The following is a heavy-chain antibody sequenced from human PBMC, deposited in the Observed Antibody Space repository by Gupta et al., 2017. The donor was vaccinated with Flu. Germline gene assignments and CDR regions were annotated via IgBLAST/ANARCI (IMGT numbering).Heavy chain of an antibody. D-gene: IGHD6-13*01. CDR1: GGSISSYY. V-gene: IGHV4-59*08. Sequence: QVQLQESGPGLVKPSETLSLTCSVSGGSISSYYWSWIRQPPGKGLEWIGYIYYSGSTNYNPSLKSRVTISVDTSKNQFSLKLSSVTAADTAVYYCARSPGYSSSWPRGSYYYYGMDVWGQGTTVTVSS. CDR2: IYYSGST. J-gene: IGHJ6*02. CDR3: ARSPGYSSSWPRGSYYYYGMDV.